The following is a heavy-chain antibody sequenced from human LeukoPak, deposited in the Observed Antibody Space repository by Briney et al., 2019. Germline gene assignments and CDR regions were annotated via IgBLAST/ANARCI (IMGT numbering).Heavy chain of an antibody. V-gene: IGHV4-59*01. CDR2: IYYSGST. CDR1: GGSISSYY. Sequence: SETLSLTCTVSGGSISSYYWSWIRQPPGKGLEWIGYIYYSGSTNYNPSLKSRVTISVDTSKNQFSLKLSSVTAADTAVYYCAGAGGSSGSNWFDPWGQGTLVTVSS. J-gene: IGHJ5*02. CDR3: AGAGGSSGSNWFDP. D-gene: IGHD6-19*01.